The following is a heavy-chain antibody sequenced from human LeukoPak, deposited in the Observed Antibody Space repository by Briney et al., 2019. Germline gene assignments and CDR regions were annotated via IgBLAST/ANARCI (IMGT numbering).Heavy chain of an antibody. CDR1: GLTFTEAW. J-gene: IGHJ6*03. V-gene: IGHV3-30*02. D-gene: IGHD6-6*01. CDR3: AKESSSSVTYYYYLDV. Sequence: KPGGSLRLSCATFGLTFTEAWMSWFRQAPGKGLEWVSFIRSDGSNKYYADSVRGRFTISRDNSKNTLYLQMNSLRAEDTAVYYCAKESSSSVTYYYYLDVWGKGTTVTVSS. CDR2: IRSDGSNK.